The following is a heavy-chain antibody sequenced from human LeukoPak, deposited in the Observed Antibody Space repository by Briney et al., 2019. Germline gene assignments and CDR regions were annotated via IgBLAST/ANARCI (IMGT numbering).Heavy chain of an antibody. J-gene: IGHJ4*02. CDR1: GFTFSSYS. CDR2: ITTSSTYI. V-gene: IGHV3-21*01. D-gene: IGHD6-19*01. CDR3: ARGKYSSGWFDY. Sequence: GGSLRLSCAAPGFTFSSYSMSWVRQAPGKGLEWVSSITTSSTYISYADSVKGRFTISRDNAKNSLYLQMNSLRAEDTAVYYCARGKYSSGWFDYWGQGTLVTVSS.